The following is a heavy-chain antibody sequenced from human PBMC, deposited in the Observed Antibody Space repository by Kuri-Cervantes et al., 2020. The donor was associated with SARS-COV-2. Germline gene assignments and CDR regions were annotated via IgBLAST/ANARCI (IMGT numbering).Heavy chain of an antibody. D-gene: IGHD2-2*01. V-gene: IGHV4-59*01. CDR1: GGSISSYY. CDR2: IYYSGST. J-gene: IGHJ4*02. CDR3: ARASVVPAAYPTFDY. Sequence: SETLSLTCTVSGGSISSYYWSWIRQPPGKGLEWIGYIYYSGSTNYNPSLKSRVTISVDTSKNQFSLKLSSVTAADTAVYYCARASVVPAAYPTFDYWGQGTLVTVSS.